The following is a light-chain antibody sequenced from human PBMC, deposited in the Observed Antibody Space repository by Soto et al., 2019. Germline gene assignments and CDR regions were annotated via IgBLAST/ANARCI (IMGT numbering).Light chain of an antibody. CDR1: NSDLGSYNR. CDR2: EGT. V-gene: IGLV2-23*01. Sequence: QSALTQPASVSGSPGQSITISCTGTNSDLGSYNRVSWFQQHPGKVPKVMIYEGTKRPSGVSDGFSGSKSDNTDSLTISGIQAEDEGDYYCCSYAGDYMFVFGTGTKVTVL. J-gene: IGLJ1*01. CDR3: CSYAGDYMFV.